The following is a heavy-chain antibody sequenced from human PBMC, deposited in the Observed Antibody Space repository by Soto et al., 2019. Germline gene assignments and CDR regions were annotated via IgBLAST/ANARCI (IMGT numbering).Heavy chain of an antibody. V-gene: IGHV1-2*04. CDR2: INPNSGGT. CDR1: GYSVTGYY. D-gene: IGHD2-8*01. Sequence: ASVKISCTASGYSVTGYYMHWVRQAPGQGLEWMGWINPNSGGTNYAQKFQGWVTMTRDTSISTAYMELSRLRSDDTAVYYCARGSMVSPNDYWGQGTLVTVSS. J-gene: IGHJ4*02. CDR3: ARGSMVSPNDY.